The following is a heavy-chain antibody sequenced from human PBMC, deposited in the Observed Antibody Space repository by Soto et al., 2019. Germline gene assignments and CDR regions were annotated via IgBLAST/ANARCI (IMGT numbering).Heavy chain of an antibody. J-gene: IGHJ5*02. CDR2: ISSSSSTI. V-gene: IGHV3-48*01. D-gene: IGHD1-7*01. CDR3: ARGRRINWNYGWFDN. Sequence: GGSLRLSCAPSGFTFSSYSMNWVRQAPGKGQGWVSYISSSSSTIYYADSVKGRCTISRDNAKNSLYLHMNCLRAEDTPVYYCARGRRINWNYGWFDNWGKRTLVSDSS. CDR1: GFTFSSYS.